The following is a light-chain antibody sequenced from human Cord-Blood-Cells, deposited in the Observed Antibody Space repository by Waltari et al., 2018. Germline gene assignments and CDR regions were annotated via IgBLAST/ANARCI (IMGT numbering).Light chain of an antibody. J-gene: IGKJ3*01. Sequence: DIQMTHSPSSLSASVGDRVTITCRASQSISSYLNWYQQKPGKAPKLLIYAASNLQSGVPSRFSGSGSGTDFTLTISSLQPEDFATYYCQQSYSTPLFTFGPGTKVDIK. CDR2: AAS. CDR3: QQSYSTPLFT. V-gene: IGKV1-39*01. CDR1: QSISSY.